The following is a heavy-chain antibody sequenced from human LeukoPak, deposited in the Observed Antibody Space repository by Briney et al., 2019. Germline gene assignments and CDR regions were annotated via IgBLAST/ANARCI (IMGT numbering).Heavy chain of an antibody. J-gene: IGHJ3*02. CDR1: GFXFSTFA. CDR2: ISRDGDTT. CDR3: ARETDVLDT. Sequence: GGSLRLSCAASGFXFSTFAMTRVRRAPGKGLEWVSVISRDGDTTYYADSIKGRFTISRDNSRNNLYLQMNSLRAEDTAVYYCARETDVLDTWGQGTIVTVSS. V-gene: IGHV3-23*01.